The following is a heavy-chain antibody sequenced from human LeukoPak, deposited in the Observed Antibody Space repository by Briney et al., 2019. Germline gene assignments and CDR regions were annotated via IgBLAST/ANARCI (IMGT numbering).Heavy chain of an antibody. D-gene: IGHD3-22*01. J-gene: IGHJ4*02. V-gene: IGHV3-30*04. CDR2: ISYDGSNK. Sequence: GRSLRLSCAASGFTFSNYAMHWVRQAPGKGLEWVAVISYDGSNKYYTDSVKGRFTISGDSSKNTLYLQMNSLRAEDTALYYCARYQSYDSSGYPVDYWGQGTLVTVSS. CDR3: ARYQSYDSSGYPVDY. CDR1: GFTFSNYA.